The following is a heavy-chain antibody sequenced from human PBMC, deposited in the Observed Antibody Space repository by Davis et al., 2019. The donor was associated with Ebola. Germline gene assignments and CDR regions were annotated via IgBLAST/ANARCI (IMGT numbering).Heavy chain of an antibody. Sequence: ASVKVSCKASGYTFTSYGISWVRQAPGQGLEWMGWINPNSGGTNYAQKLQGRVTMTTDTSTSTAYMELRSLRSDDTAVYYCARNLVAGFNYYYYYGMDVWGQGTTVAVSS. V-gene: IGHV1-18*01. CDR1: GYTFTSYG. CDR3: ARNLVAGFNYYYYYGMDV. J-gene: IGHJ6*02. CDR2: INPNSGGT. D-gene: IGHD6-19*01.